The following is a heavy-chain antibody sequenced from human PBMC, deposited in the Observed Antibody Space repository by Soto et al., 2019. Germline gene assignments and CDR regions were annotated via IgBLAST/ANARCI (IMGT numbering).Heavy chain of an antibody. CDR3: ATRLKRYYFDY. J-gene: IGHJ4*02. D-gene: IGHD3-22*01. CDR1: GGSISSSSYY. CDR2: IYYSGST. V-gene: IGHV4-39*01. Sequence: QLQLQESGPGLVKPSETLSLTCTVSGGSISSSSYYWGWIRQPPGKGLEWIGSIYYSGSTYYNPSLKSRVTISVDTSKNQFSLKLSSVTAADTAVYYCATRLKRYYFDYWGQGTLVTVSS.